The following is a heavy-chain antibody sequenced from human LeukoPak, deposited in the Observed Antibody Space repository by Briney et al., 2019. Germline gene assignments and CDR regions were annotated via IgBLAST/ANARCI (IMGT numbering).Heavy chain of an antibody. CDR1: GFTFSTYW. J-gene: IGHJ4*02. D-gene: IGHD6-13*01. V-gene: IGHV3-7*01. Sequence: GGSLRLSCVVSGFTFSTYWMSWVRQAPGKGLEWVANIKKDGSEKYYVESVKGRFTISRDNAQNSVYLQMDSLRVEDTAVYYCAREATGYSASWGDYWGQGTLVTVSS. CDR3: AREATGYSASWGDY. CDR2: IKKDGSEK.